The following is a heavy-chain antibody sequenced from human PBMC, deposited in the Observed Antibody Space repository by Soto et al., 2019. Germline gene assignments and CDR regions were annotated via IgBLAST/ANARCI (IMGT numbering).Heavy chain of an antibody. J-gene: IGHJ4*02. V-gene: IGHV3-30*18. CDR1: GFTLSSYG. CDR2: ISYDGSNK. CDR3: AKDLDYPYYFDY. Sequence: QVQLVESGGGVVQPGRSLRLTCAASGFTLSSYGMHWVRQAPGKGLEWVAVISYDGSNKFYADSVKGRFTISRDNSKNTLYLQMNSLRAEDTAVYYCAKDLDYPYYFDYWGQGTLVTVSS. D-gene: IGHD5-12*01.